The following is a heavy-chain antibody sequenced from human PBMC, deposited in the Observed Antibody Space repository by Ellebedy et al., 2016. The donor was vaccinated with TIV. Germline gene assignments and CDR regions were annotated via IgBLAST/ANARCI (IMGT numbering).Heavy chain of an antibody. V-gene: IGHV4-39*07. CDR3: ARDFHDYGIDAFDV. D-gene: IGHD4-17*01. CDR2: KYYSGNT. CDR1: GASISSYY. J-gene: IGHJ3*01. Sequence: SETLSLTCSVSGASISSYYWAWVRQPPGKGLEWIASKYYSGNTYSDPSLRSRVTISVDTSKNQFSLRLNAVTAADTAVYFCARDFHDYGIDAFDVWGRGTMVTVSS.